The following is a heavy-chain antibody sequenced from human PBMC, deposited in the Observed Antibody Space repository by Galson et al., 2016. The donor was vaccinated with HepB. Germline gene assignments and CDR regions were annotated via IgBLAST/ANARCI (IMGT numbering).Heavy chain of an antibody. V-gene: IGHV4-39*07. D-gene: IGHD5-12*01. CDR2: IYHSGTT. CDR1: GGSISSSNYY. J-gene: IGHJ4*02. Sequence: ETLSLTCTVSGGSISSSNYYWGWIRQPPGKGLEWIGSIYHSGTTYYNPSLKSRVTISVDTSKRQCSLNLYSVTAADTAVSYCARGYNAYDFAAPYYLDFWGQGTLVTVSS. CDR3: ARGYNAYDFAAPYYLDF.